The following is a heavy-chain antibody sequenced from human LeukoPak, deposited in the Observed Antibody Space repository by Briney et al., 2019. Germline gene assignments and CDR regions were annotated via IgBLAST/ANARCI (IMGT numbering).Heavy chain of an antibody. D-gene: IGHD5-18*01. CDR3: AKEIQLWLLNY. V-gene: IGHV3-21*04. CDR2: ISYRSSDI. CDR1: EFTLSSYN. J-gene: IGHJ4*02. Sequence: GGSLRLSCAASEFTLSSYNMKWVRQAPGKGLEWVSSISYRSSDIEYADSVKGRFTISRDNSKNTLYLQMNSLRAEDTAVYYCAKEIQLWLLNYWGQGTLVTVSS.